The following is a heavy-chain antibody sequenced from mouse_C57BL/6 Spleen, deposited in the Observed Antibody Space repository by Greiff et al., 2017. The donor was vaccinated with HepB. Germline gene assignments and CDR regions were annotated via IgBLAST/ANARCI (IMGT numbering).Heavy chain of an antibody. D-gene: IGHD2-1*01. J-gene: IGHJ3*01. CDR3: ARSYYYCNGFAY. Sequence: QVQLQQSGPELVKPGASVKISCKASGYAFSSSWMNWVKQRPGKGLEWIGRIYPGDGDTNYNGKFKGKATLSADKSSSTAYMQLSSLTSEDSAVYCCARSYYYCNGFAYWGQGTLVTVSA. CDR1: GYAFSSSW. CDR2: IYPGDGDT. V-gene: IGHV1-82*01.